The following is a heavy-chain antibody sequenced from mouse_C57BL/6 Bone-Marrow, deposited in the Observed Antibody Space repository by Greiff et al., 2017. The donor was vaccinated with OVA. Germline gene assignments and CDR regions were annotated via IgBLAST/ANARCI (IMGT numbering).Heavy chain of an antibody. CDR3: ARWGYELAY. V-gene: IGHV1-4*01. Sequence: VHLVESGAELARPGASVKMSCKASGYTFTSYTMHWVKQRPGQGLEWIGYINPSSGYTKYNQKFKDKATLTADNSSSTAYMQLSSLTSEDSAVYYCARWGYELAYWGQGTLVTVSA. CDR1: GYTFTSYT. D-gene: IGHD2-10*02. J-gene: IGHJ3*01. CDR2: INPSSGYT.